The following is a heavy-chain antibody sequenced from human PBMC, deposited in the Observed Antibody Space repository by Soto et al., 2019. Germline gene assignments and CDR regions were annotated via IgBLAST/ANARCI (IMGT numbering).Heavy chain of an antibody. V-gene: IGHV3-23*01. Sequence: EVKLLESGGGLVQPGGSLRLSCGVSGFTVTSNGVSWVRQAPGKGLEWVSAISPNGQGIWYADSVKGRFTISRDISRNTVFLQMDSLRAEDMAVYYCANDRQYPRDYFHYWGQGTLVTVSS. D-gene: IGHD4-4*01. CDR2: ISPNGQGI. J-gene: IGHJ4*02. CDR1: GFTVTSNG. CDR3: ANDRQYPRDYFHY.